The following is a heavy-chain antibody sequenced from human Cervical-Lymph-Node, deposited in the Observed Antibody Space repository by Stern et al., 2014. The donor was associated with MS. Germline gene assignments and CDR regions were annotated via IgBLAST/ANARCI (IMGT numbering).Heavy chain of an antibody. J-gene: IGHJ3*02. V-gene: IGHV1-46*01. CDR1: GYTFTNFY. CDR2: INPSGVST. Sequence: QVQLVQSGAAVKKPGASVKVSCKASGYTFTNFYMHWVRQAPGQGLAWMGIINPSGVSTSYAQKCQARVTMTRDTSTSTVFMELSSLRSEDTVVYYCAIGSFDIWGQGTMVTVSS. CDR3: AIGSFDI.